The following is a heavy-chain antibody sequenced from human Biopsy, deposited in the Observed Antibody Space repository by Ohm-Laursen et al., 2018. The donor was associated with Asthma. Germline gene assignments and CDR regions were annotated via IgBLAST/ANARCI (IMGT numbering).Heavy chain of an antibody. CDR1: GGSINNFY. J-gene: IGHJ4*02. V-gene: IGHV4-59*07. CDR3: ARGVDRVTGLLDHFDS. D-gene: IGHD2-21*02. CDR2: VYYSGST. Sequence: SDTLSLTCTVSGGSINNFYWSWIRQPPGKGLESIGHVYYSGSTNYNPSLKSRVTISMDASKNQFSLKLTSVTAADTAVYYCARGVDRVTGLLDHFDSWGQGTLVTVSS.